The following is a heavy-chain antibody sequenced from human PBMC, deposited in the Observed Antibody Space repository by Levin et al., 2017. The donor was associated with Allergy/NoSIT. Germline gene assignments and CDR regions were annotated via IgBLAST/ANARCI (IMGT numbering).Heavy chain of an antibody. CDR1: GFTFSSHS. J-gene: IGHJ4*02. CDR2: ISSSGTT. Sequence: AGESLKISCAASGFTFSSHSMNWVRQAPGKGLEWLSYISSSGTTYYADSVKGRFTISRDNAKNSLYLQMNSLRDEDTAVYYCAREEGSGSYFPYWGQGTLVTVSS. V-gene: IGHV3-48*02. D-gene: IGHD1-26*01. CDR3: AREEGSGSYFPY.